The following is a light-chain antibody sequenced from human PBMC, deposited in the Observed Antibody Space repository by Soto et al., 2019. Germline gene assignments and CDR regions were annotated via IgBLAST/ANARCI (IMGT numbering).Light chain of an antibody. CDR3: CSYAGSRTFV. V-gene: IGLV2-23*02. CDR2: EVN. J-gene: IGLJ1*01. Sequence: QSVLTQPASVSGSPGQSITISCTGTSGDVGNFDLVSWYQQHPGKAPKLIIYEVNKRPSAVSNRLSGSKSDNTASLTISGLQAEDEADYYCCSYAGSRTFVFGTGTKVTVL. CDR1: SGDVGNFDL.